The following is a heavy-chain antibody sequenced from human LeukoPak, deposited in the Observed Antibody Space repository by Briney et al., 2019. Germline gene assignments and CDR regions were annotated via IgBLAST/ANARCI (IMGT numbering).Heavy chain of an antibody. V-gene: IGHV4-4*02. CDR3: VSTRLKWFDP. J-gene: IGHJ5*02. D-gene: IGHD6-25*01. CDR2: IYHSGST. CDR1: GFTFSSYPM. Sequence: PGGSLRLSCAASGFTFSSYPMNWVRQPPGKGLEWIGEIYHSGSTNYNPSLKSRVTISVDKSKNQFSLNLTSVTAADTAVYYCVSTRLKWFDPWGQGTLVTVSS.